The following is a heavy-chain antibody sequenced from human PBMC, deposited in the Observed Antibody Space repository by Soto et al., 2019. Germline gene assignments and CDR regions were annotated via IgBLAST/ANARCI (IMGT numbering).Heavy chain of an antibody. CDR3: ARGYTGYCSGGTCYWFDP. J-gene: IGHJ5*02. D-gene: IGHD2-15*01. CDR2: ISSSASHI. Sequence: PGGSLRLSCAASGFSFSSYSMNWVRQAPGKGLEWVSSISSSASHINYADSVKGRFTISRDNAKKSLYLQMNSLRAEDTAVYYCARGYTGYCSGGTCYWFDPWGQGTLVTGS. CDR1: GFSFSSYS. V-gene: IGHV3-21*01.